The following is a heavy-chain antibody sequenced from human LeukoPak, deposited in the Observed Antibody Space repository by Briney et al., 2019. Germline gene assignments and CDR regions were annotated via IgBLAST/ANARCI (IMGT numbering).Heavy chain of an antibody. CDR3: ARHAQSTAYYYGMDV. CDR2: INHSGST. CDR1: GGSFSGYY. V-gene: IGHV4-34*01. Sequence: PSETLSLTCAVYGGSFSGYYWSWIRQPPGKGLEWIGEINHSGSTNYNPSLKSRVTISVDTSKNQFSLKLSSVTAADTAVYYCARHAQSTAYYYGMDVWGQGTTVTVSS. J-gene: IGHJ6*02.